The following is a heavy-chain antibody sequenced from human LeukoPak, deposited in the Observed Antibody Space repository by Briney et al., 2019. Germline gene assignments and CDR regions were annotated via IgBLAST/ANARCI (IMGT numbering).Heavy chain of an antibody. D-gene: IGHD3-10*01. CDR1: GFTFTSSA. CDR2: IVVGSGNT. Sequence: ASVKVSCKASGFTFTSSAVQWVRQARGQRLEWIGWIVVGSGNTNYAQKFQERVTITRDMSTSTAYMELSSLRSEDTAVYYCAASQGPVLLYGPRGFDPWAREPWSPSPQ. CDR3: AASQGPVLLYGPRGFDP. J-gene: IGHJ5*02. V-gene: IGHV1-58*01.